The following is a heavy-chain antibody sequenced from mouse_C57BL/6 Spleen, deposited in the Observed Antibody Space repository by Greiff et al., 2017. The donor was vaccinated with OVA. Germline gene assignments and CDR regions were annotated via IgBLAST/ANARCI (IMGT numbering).Heavy chain of an antibody. CDR3: TTDTTVVAENDSDY. V-gene: IGHV14-4*01. CDR1: GFNIKDDY. D-gene: IGHD1-1*01. Sequence: LVESGAELVRPGASVKLSCTASGFNIKDDYMHWVKQRPEQGLEWIGWIVPENGDTEYASKFQGKATITADPSSNTAYLQLSSLTSEDTAVYYCTTDTTVVAENDSDYWGQGTTLTVSS. CDR2: IVPENGDT. J-gene: IGHJ2*01.